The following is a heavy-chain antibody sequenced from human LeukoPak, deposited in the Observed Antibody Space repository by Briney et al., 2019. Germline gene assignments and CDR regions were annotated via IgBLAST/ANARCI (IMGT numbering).Heavy chain of an antibody. CDR3: ARKAYGLDV. J-gene: IGHJ6*04. CDR2: INGNGGAT. Sequence: GGSLRLSCAASGFTFKNYVMSWVRQAPGKGLEWVSTINGNGGATYYADSVRGRFTVSRGNSKNTLYLQMNSLRAEDTAVYYCARKAYGLDVWGKGTTVTVSS. CDR1: GFTFKNYV. V-gene: IGHV3-23*01.